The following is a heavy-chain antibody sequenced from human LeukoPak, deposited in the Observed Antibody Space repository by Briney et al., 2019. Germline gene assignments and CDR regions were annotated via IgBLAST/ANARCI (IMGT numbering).Heavy chain of an antibody. CDR2: IYWDDDK. J-gene: IGHJ1*01. V-gene: IGHV2-5*02. Sequence: SGPTLVKPTQTLTLTCNFSGFSLSTSGVGVGWIRQPPGKALEWLALIYWDDDKRYSPSLKSRLTITKDTSKNQVVLTMTNMDPVDTATYYCAHRHRAVAGTLFQHWGQGTLVTVSS. D-gene: IGHD6-19*01. CDR1: GFSLSTSGVG. CDR3: AHRHRAVAGTLFQH.